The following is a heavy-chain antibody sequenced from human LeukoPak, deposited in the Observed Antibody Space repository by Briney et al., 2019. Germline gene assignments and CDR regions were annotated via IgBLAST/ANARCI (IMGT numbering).Heavy chain of an antibody. V-gene: IGHV4-39*06. D-gene: IGHD6-19*01. Sequence: PSETLSLTCTVSGGSISSSSYYWGWIRQPPGKGLEWIGSIYYSGSTYYNPSLKSRVTISVDTSKNQFPLKLSSVTAADTAVYYCARDGVEQWLVRRDYWGQGTLVTASS. CDR2: IYYSGST. CDR1: GGSISSSSYY. CDR3: ARDGVEQWLVRRDY. J-gene: IGHJ4*02.